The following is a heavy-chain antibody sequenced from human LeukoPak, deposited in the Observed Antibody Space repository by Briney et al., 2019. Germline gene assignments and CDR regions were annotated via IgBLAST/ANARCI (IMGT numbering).Heavy chain of an antibody. CDR2: LYNSGST. J-gene: IGHJ4*02. D-gene: IGHD2/OR15-2a*01. Sequence: SETLSLTCTVSGGSISSYYWSWIRQPPGKGLEWIGYLYNSGSTYYNPSLKSRVTISVDTSKNQFSLKLSSVTAADTAVYYCARLGFYGLTDYWGQGTLVTVSS. V-gene: IGHV4-4*08. CDR3: ARLGFYGLTDY. CDR1: GGSISSYY.